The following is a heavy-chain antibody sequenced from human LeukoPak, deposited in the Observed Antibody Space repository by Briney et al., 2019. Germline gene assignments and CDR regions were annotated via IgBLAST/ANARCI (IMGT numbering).Heavy chain of an antibody. CDR3: ARDHRVRGVSTYYYYGMDV. J-gene: IGHJ6*02. CDR2: ISSSSSYI. CDR1: GFTFSSYS. D-gene: IGHD3-10*01. V-gene: IGHV3-21*01. Sequence: GGSLRLSCAASGFTFSSYSMNWVCQAPGKGLEWVSSISSSSSYIYYADSVKGRFTISRDNAKNSLYLQMNSLRAEDTAVYYCARDHRVRGVSTYYYYGMDVWGQGTTVTVSS.